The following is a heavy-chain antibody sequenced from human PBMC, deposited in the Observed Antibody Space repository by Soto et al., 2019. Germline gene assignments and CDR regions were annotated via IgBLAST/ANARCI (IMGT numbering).Heavy chain of an antibody. CDR2: IKQDGNEK. Sequence: EVQLVESGGGLVQPGGSLRLSCAASGFTFSGFWMNWVRQAPGKGLEWLAIIKQDGNEKHYVDSVNGRFTISRDNANKLLYFEMSNLGAEDTSMYYCVRSSGWLGDSWGQGILVTVSP. V-gene: IGHV3-7*04. CDR1: GFTFSGFW. J-gene: IGHJ5*01. D-gene: IGHD5-12*01. CDR3: VRSSGWLGDS.